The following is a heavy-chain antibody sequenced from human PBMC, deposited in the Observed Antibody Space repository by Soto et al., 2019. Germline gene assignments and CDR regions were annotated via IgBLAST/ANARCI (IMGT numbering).Heavy chain of an antibody. CDR1: GGTFSRHA. D-gene: IGHD3-22*01. CDR2: IIPMFGTA. Sequence: GASVNVSCKASGGTFSRHAISWVRQAPGQGLEWMGGIIPMFGTANHAQKFQGRVTIIADESTSTAYMELSSLRSEDTAIYYCARGWGYDSSDYYYAYWGQGTLVTVSS. CDR3: ARGWGYDSSDYYYAY. J-gene: IGHJ4*02. V-gene: IGHV1-69*13.